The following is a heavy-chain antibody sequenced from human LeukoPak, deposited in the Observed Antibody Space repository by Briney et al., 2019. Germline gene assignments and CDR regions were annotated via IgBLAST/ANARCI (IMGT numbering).Heavy chain of an antibody. Sequence: SETLSLTCAVSGGSFSGYYWSWIRQPPGKGLEWNGEINHSGSTNYNTSLKRRVTISVDTSKNQFSLKLSSVTAADTAVYYCARGRSFDYWGQGTLVTVSS. V-gene: IGHV4-34*01. CDR3: ARGRSFDY. CDR1: GGSFSGYY. D-gene: IGHD1-14*01. J-gene: IGHJ4*02. CDR2: INHSGST.